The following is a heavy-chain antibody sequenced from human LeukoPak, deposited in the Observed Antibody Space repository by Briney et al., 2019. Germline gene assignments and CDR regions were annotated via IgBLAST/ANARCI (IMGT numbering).Heavy chain of an antibody. J-gene: IGHJ4*02. CDR1: GGSISSGGYF. CDR2: IYYSGST. Sequence: SQTLSLTCTVSGGSISSGGYFWSWIRQHPGKGLEWIGYIYYSGSTYYNPSLKSRVTISVDTSKNQFSLKLSSVTAADTAVYYCARSSSYGGNSGGVFVYWGQGTLVTVSS. CDR3: ARSSSYGGNSGGVFVY. V-gene: IGHV4-31*03. D-gene: IGHD4-23*01.